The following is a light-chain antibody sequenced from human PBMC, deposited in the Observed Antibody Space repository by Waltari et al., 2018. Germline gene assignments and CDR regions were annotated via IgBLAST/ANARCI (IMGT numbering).Light chain of an antibody. Sequence: QSALTQPASVSGCPGQSITISCPATTIDVGDCNFVAWYHHHPGKAPKLIISDVSDRPSGVSNLFSGSKSGNTASLTISGLQAEDEAMYYCSSFTGSSFVLFVGGTMLTVL. CDR3: SSFTGSSFVL. CDR2: DVS. CDR1: TIDVGDCNF. J-gene: IGLJ2*01. V-gene: IGLV2-14*03.